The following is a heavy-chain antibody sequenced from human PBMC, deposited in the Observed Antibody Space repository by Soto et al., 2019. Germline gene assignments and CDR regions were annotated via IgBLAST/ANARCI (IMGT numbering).Heavy chain of an antibody. V-gene: IGHV3-23*01. CDR1: GFYFSSYA. Sequence: GGPRSLSRAASGFYFSSYAISWVRHAPGKGLEWVSAISGSGGSTYYADSVKGRFPISRDNSKNTLYLQMNSLRAEDTAVYYWAKVSRFCYVAGICEFDYFGQ. D-gene: IGHD3-10*02. CDR2: ISGSGGST. J-gene: IGHJ4*02. CDR3: AKVSRFCYVAGICEFDY.